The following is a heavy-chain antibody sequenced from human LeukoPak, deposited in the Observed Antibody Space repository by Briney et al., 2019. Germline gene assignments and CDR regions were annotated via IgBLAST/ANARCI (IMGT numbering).Heavy chain of an antibody. CDR2: FDPEDGET. V-gene: IGHV1-24*01. Sequence: GASVTVSCTVSGYTLTELSMHWVRQAPGKGLEWMGGFDPEDGETIYAQKFQGRVTMTEDTSTDTAYMELSSLRSEDTAVYYCATDSRTYYDYVWGSYHYSYFDYWGQGTLVTVSS. CDR3: ATDSRTYYDYVWGSYHYSYFDY. D-gene: IGHD3-16*02. J-gene: IGHJ4*02. CDR1: GYTLTELS.